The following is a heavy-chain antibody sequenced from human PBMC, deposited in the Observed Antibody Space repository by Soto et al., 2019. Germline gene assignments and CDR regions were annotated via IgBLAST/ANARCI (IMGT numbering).Heavy chain of an antibody. D-gene: IGHD2-2*01. V-gene: IGHV1-2*04. J-gene: IGHJ6*03. CDR3: ARGYCSSTSCSYYYYSYMDV. CDR1: GYTFTGYY. Sequence: GASVKVSCKASGYTFTGYYMHWVRQAPGQGLEWMGWINPNSGGTNYAQKFQGWVTMTRDTSISTAYMELSRLRSDDTAVYYCARGYCSSTSCSYYYYSYMDVWGKGTTVTVSS. CDR2: INPNSGGT.